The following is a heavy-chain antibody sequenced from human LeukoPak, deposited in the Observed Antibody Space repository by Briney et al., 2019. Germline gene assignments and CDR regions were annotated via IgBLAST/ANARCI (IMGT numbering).Heavy chain of an antibody. V-gene: IGHV3-21*01. Sequence: GGSLRLSCVASGFTFSTYNMNWVRQAPGKGLEWVSSITSSSSYIYYADSVKGRFTISRDNSKNTLYLQMNSLRAADTAVYYCARDKGSSYLSSSDYWGQGTLVTVSS. CDR1: GFTFSTYN. J-gene: IGHJ4*02. D-gene: IGHD6-6*01. CDR2: ITSSSSYI. CDR3: ARDKGSSYLSSSDY.